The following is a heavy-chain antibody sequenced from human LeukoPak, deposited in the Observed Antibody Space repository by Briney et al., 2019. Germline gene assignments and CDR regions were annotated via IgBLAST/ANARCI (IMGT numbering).Heavy chain of an antibody. V-gene: IGHV3-23*01. CDR3: AKAGGWFGVLLQTSADNWFDP. Sequence: PGGSLRLSCAASGFTFSGYGMHWVRQAPGKGLEWVSVISGSGGSTYYADSVKGRFTISRDNPKNTLYLQMNSLRAEDTAVYYCAKAGGWFGVLLQTSADNWFDPWGQGTLVTVSS. D-gene: IGHD3-10*01. CDR2: ISGSGGST. J-gene: IGHJ5*02. CDR1: GFTFSGYG.